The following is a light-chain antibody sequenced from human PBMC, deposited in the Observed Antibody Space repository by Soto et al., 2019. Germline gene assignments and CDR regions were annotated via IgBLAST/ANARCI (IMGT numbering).Light chain of an antibody. Sequence: DIVMTQSPLSLTVTAGEPAPISCTASQSVTTNMAWYQQKPGQAPRLLMYGASSRATGIPDRFSGTGSGTDFTLTISRLEPEDFAVYYCQQYGSSPYTFGLGTKVDI. CDR2: GAS. CDR1: QSVTTN. CDR3: QQYGSSPYT. V-gene: IGKV3-20*01. J-gene: IGKJ2*01.